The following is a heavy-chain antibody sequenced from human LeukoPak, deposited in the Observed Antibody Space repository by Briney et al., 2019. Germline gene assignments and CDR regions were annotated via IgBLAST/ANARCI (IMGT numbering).Heavy chain of an antibody. J-gene: IGHJ4*02. CDR2: IYYSGST. CDR3: ASVRNGYCSGGSCYLN. V-gene: IGHV4-39*07. Sequence: SETLFLTCTVSGGSISSSSYYWGWIRQPPGKGLEWIGSIYYSGSTYYNPSLKSRVTISVDASKNQFSLKLSSVTAADTAVYYCASVRNGYCSGGSCYLNWGQGTLVTVSS. D-gene: IGHD2-15*01. CDR1: GGSISSSSYY.